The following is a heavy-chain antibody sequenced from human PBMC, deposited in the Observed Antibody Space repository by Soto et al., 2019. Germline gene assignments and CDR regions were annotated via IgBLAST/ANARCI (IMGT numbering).Heavy chain of an antibody. CDR2: TYYRSKWKT. Sequence: SQTLSLTCAISGDSVSSNSAAWNWVRPSPSRGLEWLGRTYYRSKWKTDYAVSVRGRITINPDTSKNQFSLQLNSVTPGDTAVYYCARGDVIDIWGRGTMVTVSS. V-gene: IGHV6-1*01. CDR3: ARGDVIDI. J-gene: IGHJ3*02. CDR1: GDSVSSNSAA.